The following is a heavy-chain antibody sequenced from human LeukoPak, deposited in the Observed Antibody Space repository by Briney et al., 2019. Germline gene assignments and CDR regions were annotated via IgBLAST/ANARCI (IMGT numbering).Heavy chain of an antibody. J-gene: IGHJ4*02. Sequence: ASVKVSCRASGYTFTGYYMHWVRQAPGQGLEWMGWINPNSGGTNYAQKFQGRVTMTRDTSISTAYMELSRLRSDDTAVYYCARGRYYYDYFDYWGQGTLVTVSS. CDR2: INPNSGGT. D-gene: IGHD3-10*01. CDR1: GYTFTGYY. V-gene: IGHV1-2*02. CDR3: ARGRYYYDYFDY.